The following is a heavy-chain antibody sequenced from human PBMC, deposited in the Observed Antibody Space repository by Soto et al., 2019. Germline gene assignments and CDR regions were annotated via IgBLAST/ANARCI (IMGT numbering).Heavy chain of an antibody. Sequence: SETLSLTCTVSGGSISSGGYYWSWIRQHPGKGLEWIGYIYYSGSTYYNPSLKSRVTISVDTSKNQFSLKLSSVTAADTAVYYCARAVGGQYYFDYWGQGTLVTVSS. V-gene: IGHV4-31*03. J-gene: IGHJ4*02. CDR3: ARAVGGQYYFDY. D-gene: IGHD3-16*01. CDR1: GGSISSGGYY. CDR2: IYYSGST.